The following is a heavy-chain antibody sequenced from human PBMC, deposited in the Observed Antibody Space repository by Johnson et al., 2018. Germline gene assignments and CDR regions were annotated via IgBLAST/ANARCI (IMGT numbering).Heavy chain of an antibody. CDR3: AAFLPGSYMAYLQY. CDR2: LSESGGVT. CDR1: GFTFSSYA. D-gene: IGHD1-26*01. Sequence: VQLLESGGGLVQPGGSLRLSCAASGFTFSSYAMSWVRQAPGKGLEWVSALSESGGVTFYADSVKGRFTISRDNSKNTVFLQMSSLRADDTAVYYCAAFLPGSYMAYLQYWGQGTLVTVSS. V-gene: IGHV3-23*01. J-gene: IGHJ1*01.